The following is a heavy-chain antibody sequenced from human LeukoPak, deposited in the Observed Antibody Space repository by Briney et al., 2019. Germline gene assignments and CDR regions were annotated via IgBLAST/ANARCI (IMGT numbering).Heavy chain of an antibody. Sequence: SETLSLTCTVSGGSISSSSYYWGWIRQPPGKGLEWIGSIYYRGSTYSNPSLKSRVTISVDTSKNQFSLKLSSVTAADTAVYYCARGEMATIEDAFDIWGQGTMVTVSS. D-gene: IGHD5-24*01. CDR1: GGSISSSSYY. CDR2: IYYRGST. J-gene: IGHJ3*02. V-gene: IGHV4-39*07. CDR3: ARGEMATIEDAFDI.